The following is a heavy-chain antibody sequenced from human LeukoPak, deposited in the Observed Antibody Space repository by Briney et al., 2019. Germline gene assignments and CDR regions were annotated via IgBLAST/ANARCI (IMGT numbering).Heavy chain of an antibody. CDR2: ISSGGSTV. V-gene: IGHV3-48*03. Sequence: RGSLRLSCAASGFTFSNYEMHWVRPAPGKGLEWVSYISSGGSTVYYADSVRGRFTVSRDNAKNSLYLQMSSLRAEDTAVYYCARGGSFVEYWGQGTLVSVSS. D-gene: IGHD3-10*01. CDR1: GFTFSNYE. J-gene: IGHJ4*02. CDR3: ARGGSFVEY.